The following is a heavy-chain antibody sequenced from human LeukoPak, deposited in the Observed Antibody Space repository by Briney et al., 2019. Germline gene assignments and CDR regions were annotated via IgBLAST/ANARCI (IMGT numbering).Heavy chain of an antibody. V-gene: IGHV3-7*01. CDR2: IKQDGSEK. Sequence: PGGSLRLSCTASGFTFSSYWMSWVRQAPGKGLEWVANIKQDGSEKYYVDSVKGRFTISRDNAKNSLYLQMNSLRAEVTAVYYCARERYYDFWSGYFDFYYGMDVWGQGTTVTVSS. CDR3: ARERYYDFWSGYFDFYYGMDV. D-gene: IGHD3-3*01. J-gene: IGHJ6*02. CDR1: GFTFSSYW.